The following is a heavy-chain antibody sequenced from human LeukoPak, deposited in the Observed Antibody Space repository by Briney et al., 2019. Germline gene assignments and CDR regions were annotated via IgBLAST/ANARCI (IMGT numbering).Heavy chain of an antibody. CDR1: GFTFSTYA. V-gene: IGHV3-23*01. J-gene: IGHJ4*01. CDR2: IGGGGPTT. CDR3: ARGFLGGTDQYFDS. D-gene: IGHD6-19*01. Sequence: GGSLRLSCAASGFTFSTYAMTWVRQAPAKGLEWVSTIGGGGPTTDYADSVKDRFTISRDNSKNTLYLQMNSLRAEDTAVYFCARGFLGGTDQYFDSWGQEPWSPSPQ.